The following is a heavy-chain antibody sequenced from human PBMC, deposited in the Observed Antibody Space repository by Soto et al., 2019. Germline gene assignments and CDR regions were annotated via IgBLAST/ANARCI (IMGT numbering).Heavy chain of an antibody. D-gene: IGHD3-22*01. Sequence: EVQLVETGGGLIQPGGSLRLSCAASGFSVSRNYMSWVRQAPGKGLEWVSSISRGGSTNYADSVKGRFTISRDDSKNTLYLQMNSLRAEDTAVYYCARVPYDSSGYYSEGAFDIWGQGTMVTVS. CDR1: GFSVSRNY. CDR3: ARVPYDSSGYYSEGAFDI. J-gene: IGHJ3*02. CDR2: ISRGGST. V-gene: IGHV3-53*02.